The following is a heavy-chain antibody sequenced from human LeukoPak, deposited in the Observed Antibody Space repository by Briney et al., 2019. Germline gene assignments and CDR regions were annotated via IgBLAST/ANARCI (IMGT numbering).Heavy chain of an antibody. D-gene: IGHD6-13*01. J-gene: IGHJ4*02. CDR3: ARAAAVTNSWYYFDY. CDR1: GDSVSSGDHH. V-gene: IGHV4-30-4*01. Sequence: SETLSLTCTVSGDSVSSGDHHWSWIRQPPGKGLEWIGYIRYGGSTHYNPSLKSRVIISVGMSKNQFSLSLNSLSAADSAVYYCARAAAVTNSWYYFDYWGQGTLVTVSS. CDR2: IRYGGST.